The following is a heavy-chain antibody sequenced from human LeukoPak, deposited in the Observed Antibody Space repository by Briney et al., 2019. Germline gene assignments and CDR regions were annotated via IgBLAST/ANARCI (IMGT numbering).Heavy chain of an antibody. CDR2: ISAYNGNT. CDR1: GYTFTSYG. Sequence: ASVKVSCKASGYTFTSYGISLVRQAPGQGLEWMGWISAYNGNTNYAQKLQGRVTMTTDTSTSTAYMELRSLRSDDTAVYYCARVDIVVVPAAIRYFDYWGQGTLVTVSS. J-gene: IGHJ4*02. V-gene: IGHV1-18*01. CDR3: ARVDIVVVPAAIRYFDY. D-gene: IGHD2-2*01.